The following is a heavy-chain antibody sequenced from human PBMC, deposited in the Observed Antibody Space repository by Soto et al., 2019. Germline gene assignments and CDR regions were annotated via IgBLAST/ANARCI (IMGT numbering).Heavy chain of an antibody. V-gene: IGHV3-48*03. CDR2: ISSSGSTI. CDR3: EGFGELLYAFDI. J-gene: IGHJ3*02. Sequence: GGSLRLSCAASGFTFSSYEMNWVRQAPGKGLEWVSYISSSGSTIYYADSVKGRFTISRDNAKNSLYLQMNSLRAEDTAVYYCEGFGELLYAFDIWGQGTMVTVSS. CDR1: GFTFSSYE. D-gene: IGHD3-10*01.